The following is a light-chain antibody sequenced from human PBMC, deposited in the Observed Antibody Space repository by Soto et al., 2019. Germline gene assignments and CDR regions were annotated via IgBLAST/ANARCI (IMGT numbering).Light chain of an antibody. CDR1: QSVLYSANNKNY. V-gene: IGKV4-1*01. CDR3: QQYYSTLYS. Sequence: DIVMTQSPDSLIVSLGERATVSCKSSQSVLYSANNKNYLAWYQQKPGQPPKLLIYWASIRASGVPDRFSGSGSGTDFTLTISSLQAEDVAVYYCQQYYSTLYSFGQGTKLEIK. CDR2: WAS. J-gene: IGKJ2*03.